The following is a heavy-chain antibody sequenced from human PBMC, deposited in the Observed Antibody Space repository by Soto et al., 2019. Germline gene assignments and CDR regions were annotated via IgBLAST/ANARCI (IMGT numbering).Heavy chain of an antibody. CDR2: IYYLGNT. Sequence: SETLSLTCTVSGGSISSSSSYWGWIRQPPGKGLEWVGSIYYLGNTYYNPSLGGRVTISVDRSKNQFSLKLSSVTAADTAVYYCARGLNYYGSGSYYNAAYYYYGMDVWGQGTTVTVSS. CDR3: ARGLNYYGSGSYYNAAYYYYGMDV. CDR1: GGSISSSSSY. V-gene: IGHV4-39*07. D-gene: IGHD3-10*01. J-gene: IGHJ6*02.